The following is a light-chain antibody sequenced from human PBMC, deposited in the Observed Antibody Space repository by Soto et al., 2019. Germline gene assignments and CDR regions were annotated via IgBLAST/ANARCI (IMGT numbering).Light chain of an antibody. J-gene: IGKJ1*01. CDR2: LGS. CDR3: MQALQIPWT. V-gene: IGKV2-28*01. Sequence: DIVMTQSPLSLPVTPGEPASISCRSSQSLLHNDGYNFLGWYLQKPGQSPQLLIYLGSNRASGVPDRFSGSGSGTDFTLKISRVEADDVGVYYCMQALQIPWTFGKGTKVEIK. CDR1: QSLLHNDGYNF.